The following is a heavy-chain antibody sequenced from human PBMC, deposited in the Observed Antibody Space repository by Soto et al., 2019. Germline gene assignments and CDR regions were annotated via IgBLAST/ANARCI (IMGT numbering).Heavy chain of an antibody. CDR1: GGTFSSYA. CDR2: IIPIFGTA. CDR3: ARDCSGGSCYTYWYFDL. Sequence: QVQLVQSGAEVKKPGSSVKVSCKASGGTFSSYAISWVRQAPGQGLEWMGGIIPIFGTANYAQKFQGRVTITADESTSTAYMELSSLRSEDTAVYYCARDCSGGSCYTYWYFDLWGRGTLVTVCS. V-gene: IGHV1-69*12. D-gene: IGHD2-15*01. J-gene: IGHJ2*01.